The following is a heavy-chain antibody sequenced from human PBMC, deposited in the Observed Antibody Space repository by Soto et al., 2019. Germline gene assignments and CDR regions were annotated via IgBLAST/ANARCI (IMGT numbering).Heavy chain of an antibody. CDR1: GYTFTSYD. D-gene: IGHD3-10*01. Sequence: GASVKVSCKASGYTFTSYDINWVRQATGQGLEWMGWMNPNSGNTGYAQKFQGRVTMTRNTSISTAYMELSSLRSEDTAVYYCARAPITMVRGVTQWRFAPSAQGTPVTVSS. J-gene: IGHJ5*02. CDR3: ARAPITMVRGVTQWRFAP. CDR2: MNPNSGNT. V-gene: IGHV1-8*01.